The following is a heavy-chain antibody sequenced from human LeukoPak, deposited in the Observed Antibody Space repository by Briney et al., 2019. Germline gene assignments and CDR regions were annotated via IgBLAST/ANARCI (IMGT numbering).Heavy chain of an antibody. Sequence: ASVKVSCKASGYTFIDHYFHWVRQAPGQGLKWMGWINSNSGATRYAQKFQGRVALTRDTSINTAYMELSSLRSDDTAVYYCARDLVIGILGGYYSYMDVWGKGTTVTVSS. D-gene: IGHD3-3*01. CDR1: GYTFIDHY. J-gene: IGHJ6*03. V-gene: IGHV1-2*02. CDR3: ARDLVIGILGGYYSYMDV. CDR2: INSNSGAT.